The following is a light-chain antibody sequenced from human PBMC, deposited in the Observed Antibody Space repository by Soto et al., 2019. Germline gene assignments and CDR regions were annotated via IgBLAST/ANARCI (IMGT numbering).Light chain of an antibody. CDR2: GAS. CDR1: QSVSSSY. CDR3: QRYGSSPDT. Sequence: EIVLTQSPGTLSLSPGERATLSCRASQSVSSSYLAWYQQKPGQAPRLLIYGASSRATGIPARLSGSGSGTDFTLTISRLEPEDFAVYYCQRYGSSPDTFGPGTKVDIK. V-gene: IGKV3-20*01. J-gene: IGKJ3*01.